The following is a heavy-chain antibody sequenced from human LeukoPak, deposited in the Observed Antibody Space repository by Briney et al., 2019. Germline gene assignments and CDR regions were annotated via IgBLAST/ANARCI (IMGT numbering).Heavy chain of an antibody. CDR3: AREGPLDAFDI. CDR1: GGSISSGDYY. J-gene: IGHJ3*02. V-gene: IGHV4-30-4*01. CDR2: IYYSGST. Sequence: SETLSLTCTVSGGSISSGDYYWSWIRHPPGKGLEWIGYIYYSGSTYYNPSLKSRVTISVDTSKNQFSLKLSSVTVADTAVYYCAREGPLDAFDIWGQGTMVTVSS.